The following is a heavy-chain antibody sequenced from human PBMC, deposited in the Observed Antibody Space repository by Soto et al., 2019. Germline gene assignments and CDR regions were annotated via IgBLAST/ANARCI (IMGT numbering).Heavy chain of an antibody. V-gene: IGHV1-18*01. J-gene: IGHJ5*01. Sequence: ASVKVSCQTSGYTFSNYGITWVRQAPGQPLEWLGWISLYSDGTNYAQKFQGRVYMTTDTSTTTAYMELRRLRSDDTAVYYCARVVPGAEAWFGSWGQGTLVTVSS. CDR3: ARVVPGAEAWFGS. CDR2: ISLYSDGT. CDR1: GYTFSNYG. D-gene: IGHD2-2*01.